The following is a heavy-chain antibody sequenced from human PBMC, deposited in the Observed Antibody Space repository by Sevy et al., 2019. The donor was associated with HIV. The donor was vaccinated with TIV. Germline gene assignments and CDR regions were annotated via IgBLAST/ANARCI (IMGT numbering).Heavy chain of an antibody. CDR3: ATSGGDSWYYFDY. CDR1: GFTFSSYG. V-gene: IGHV3-30*03. J-gene: IGHJ4*02. CDR2: ISYDGSNK. Sequence: GGCLRLSWAASGFTFSSYGMHWVRQAPGKGLEWVAVISYDGSNKKYADSVKGRFTISRDNSKNTLYLQMNSLRAEDTAVYYCATSGGDSWYYFDYWGQGTLVTVSS. D-gene: IGHD2-15*01.